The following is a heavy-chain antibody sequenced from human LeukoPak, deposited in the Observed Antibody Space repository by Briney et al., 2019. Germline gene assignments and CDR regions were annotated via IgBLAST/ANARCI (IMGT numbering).Heavy chain of an antibody. D-gene: IGHD3-16*01. CDR3: APWGKADYDYYNGMDV. Sequence: GGSLRLSCAASGFTFSSYWMHWVRQAPGKGLEWVSAISGSGGSTYYADSVKGRFTISRDNSKNTLYLQMNSLRAEDTAVYYCAPWGKADYDYYNGMDVWGQGTTVTVSS. CDR1: GFTFSSYW. CDR2: ISGSGGST. J-gene: IGHJ6*02. V-gene: IGHV3-23*01.